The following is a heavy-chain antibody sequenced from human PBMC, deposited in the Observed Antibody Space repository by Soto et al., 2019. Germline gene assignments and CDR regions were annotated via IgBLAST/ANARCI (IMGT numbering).Heavy chain of an antibody. D-gene: IGHD3-3*02. CDR1: GGTFSSYA. Sequence: QVQLVQSGSEVKKPGSSVKVSCKASGGTFSSYAISWVRQVPGQGLEWMGGIMPIFGTPDYAQQFQGRVTITADESTSIAYMELSSLRSEDTGVYYCARDKDRPQLGGNYYYIMDVWGQGTTVTVYS. CDR2: IMPIFGTP. V-gene: IGHV1-69*12. CDR3: ARDKDRPQLGGNYYYIMDV. J-gene: IGHJ6*02.